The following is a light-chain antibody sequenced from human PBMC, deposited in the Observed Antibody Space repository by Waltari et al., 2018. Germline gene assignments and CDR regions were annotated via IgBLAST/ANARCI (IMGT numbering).Light chain of an antibody. CDR3: QQYGGSPLT. CDR1: QSVSSSY. CDR2: GAS. J-gene: IGKJ4*01. Sequence: EIVLTQSPGMLSLSPGERATLSCRASQSVSSSYLAWYQQNPGQAPRLLIYGASSRATGIPDRFSGSGSGTDFTLTISRLEPEDFAVYYCQQYGGSPLTFGGGTKVEI. V-gene: IGKV3-20*01.